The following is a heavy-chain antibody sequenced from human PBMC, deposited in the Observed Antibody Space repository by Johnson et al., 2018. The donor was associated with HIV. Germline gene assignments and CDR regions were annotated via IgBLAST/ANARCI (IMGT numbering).Heavy chain of an antibody. D-gene: IGHD1-26*01. Sequence: VQLMESGGGLVQPGGSLRLSYAASGFIFSSNYMSWVRQAPGQGLEWVSFFYSGGSTYYADSVMGRFTISRDNSKNTLYLKMNSLRAEDTAVYYCASSESFGAFDIWGRGTMVTVSS. CDR1: GFIFSSNY. CDR2: FYSGGST. CDR3: ASSESFGAFDI. V-gene: IGHV3-66*02. J-gene: IGHJ3*02.